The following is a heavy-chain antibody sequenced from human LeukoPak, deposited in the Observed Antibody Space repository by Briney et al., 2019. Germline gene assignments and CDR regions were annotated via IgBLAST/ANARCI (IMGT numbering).Heavy chain of an antibody. Sequence: RASQTLSLTCTVSGGSVTSADYYWSWIRQPPGKGLECIGYIYYSGSTNYNPSLKSRVTISVDTSKNQFSLKLSSVTAADTALYYCARLDFGTSSGGYYFDYWGQGTLVTVSS. V-gene: IGHV4-61*08. D-gene: IGHD6-6*01. CDR1: GGSVTSADYY. CDR2: IYYSGST. CDR3: ARLDFGTSSGGYYFDY. J-gene: IGHJ4*02.